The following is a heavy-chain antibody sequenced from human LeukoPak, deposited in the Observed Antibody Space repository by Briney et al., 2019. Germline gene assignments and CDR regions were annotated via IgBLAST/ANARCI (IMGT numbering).Heavy chain of an antibody. CDR1: GGSFSGYYW. D-gene: IGHD3-22*01. CDR2: IHNDGSDS. V-gene: IGHV3-74*03. J-gene: IGHJ4*02. CDR3: ARASFWFDDSGYYFDY. Sequence: ETLSLTCAVYGGSFSGYYWMHWVRQVPGKGLVWVSRIHNDGSDSAYAYAVKGRFTISRDNSKNTVYLQMNSLRAEDTAVYHCARASFWFDDSGYYFDYWGQGSLVTVSS.